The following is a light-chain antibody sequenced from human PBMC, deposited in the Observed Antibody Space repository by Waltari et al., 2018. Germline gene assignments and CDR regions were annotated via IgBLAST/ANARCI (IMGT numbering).Light chain of an antibody. Sequence: ETVMTQSPATLSVSPGETATLSCRASQNVDSSLAWYQQRPGQPPRLLLSAASTRASGVPARFSGSGSGKEFNLTISSLQSEDSAVYYCQQYNNWPPLTFGGGTKVELK. CDR2: AAS. V-gene: IGKV3-15*01. CDR3: QQYNNWPPLT. CDR1: QNVDSS. J-gene: IGKJ4*01.